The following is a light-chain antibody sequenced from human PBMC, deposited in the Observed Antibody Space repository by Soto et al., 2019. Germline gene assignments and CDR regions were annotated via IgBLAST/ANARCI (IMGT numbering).Light chain of an antibody. CDR1: SSDVGGYNY. J-gene: IGLJ2*01. V-gene: IGLV2-14*03. CDR2: DVN. Sequence: QSALTQPASVSGSPGQLITISCTGTSSDVGGYNYVSWYQQNPGTAPKLMIYDVNNRPSGVSNRFSGSKSGDTASLTISGLQAEDEADYFCSSYTRSNTGVFGGGTKLTVL. CDR3: SSYTRSNTGV.